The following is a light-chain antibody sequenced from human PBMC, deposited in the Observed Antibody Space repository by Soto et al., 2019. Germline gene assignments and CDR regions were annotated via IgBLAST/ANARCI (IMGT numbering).Light chain of an antibody. J-gene: IGKJ5*01. V-gene: IGKV3-15*01. CDR2: CAS. Sequence: EIVMTQSPATLSLSPGERATLSCRASQSVSGNLAWYQQKPGQAPRLLIYCASTRATGIPARFSGSGSGTEFTLTISSLQSEDFSVYYCQQYNNWPPTFGQGTRLEIK. CDR3: QQYNNWPPT. CDR1: QSVSGN.